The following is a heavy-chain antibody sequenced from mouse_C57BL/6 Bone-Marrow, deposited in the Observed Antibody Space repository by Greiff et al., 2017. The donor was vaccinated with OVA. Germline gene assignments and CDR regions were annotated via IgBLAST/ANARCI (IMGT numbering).Heavy chain of an antibody. CDR1: GYTFTSYW. CDR2: IDPSDSYT. J-gene: IGHJ4*01. D-gene: IGHD2-3*01. V-gene: IGHV1-50*01. Sequence: QVQLKQPGAELVKPGASVKLSCKASGYTFTSYWMQWVKQRPGQGLEWIGEIDPSDSYTNYNQKFKGKATLTVDTSSSTAYMQLSSLTSEDSAVYYCATRLLDYAMDYWGQGTSVTVSS. CDR3: ATRLLDYAMDY.